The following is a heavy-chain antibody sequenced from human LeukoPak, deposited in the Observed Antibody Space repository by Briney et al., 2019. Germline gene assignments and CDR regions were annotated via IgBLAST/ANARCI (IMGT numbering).Heavy chain of an antibody. CDR1: GYTFTSYD. CDR2: MNPNSGNT. CDR3: ARGLPWRYFDWLLWERFDY. V-gene: IGHV1-8*01. D-gene: IGHD3-9*01. Sequence: GASVKVSCKASGYTFTSYDINWVRQATGQGLEWMGWMNPNSGNTGYAQKFQGRVTMTRNTSISTAYMELSSLRSEDTAVYFCARGLPWRYFDWLLWERFDYWGQGTLVTVSS. J-gene: IGHJ4*02.